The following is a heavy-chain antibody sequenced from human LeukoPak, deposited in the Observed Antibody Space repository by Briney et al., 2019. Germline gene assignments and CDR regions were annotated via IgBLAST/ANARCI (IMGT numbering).Heavy chain of an antibody. CDR1: GFTFSSYG. Sequence: GGSLKLSCAASGFTFSSYGMHWVRQAPGKGLEWVAVISYDGSNKYYADSVKGRFTISRDNSKNTLYLQMNSLRAEDTAVYYCAKDRPGYCSGGSCSLYWGQGTLVTVSS. V-gene: IGHV3-30*18. D-gene: IGHD2-15*01. CDR3: AKDRPGYCSGGSCSLY. J-gene: IGHJ4*02. CDR2: ISYDGSNK.